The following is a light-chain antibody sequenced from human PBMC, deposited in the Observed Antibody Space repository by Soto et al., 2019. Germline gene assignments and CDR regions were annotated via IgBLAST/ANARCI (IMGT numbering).Light chain of an antibody. CDR2: EAS. J-gene: IGKJ4*01. CDR1: QSVSTY. V-gene: IGKV3-11*01. CDR3: QQRSNVLPLT. Sequence: EIMLTQSPATLSLSPGERATLSCRASQSVSTYLAWYQQKPGQAPRLLIYEASNRATGIPTRFSGSGSGTDFTLNIRNLEPEDFAVYYCQQRSNVLPLTFGGGSKIEIK.